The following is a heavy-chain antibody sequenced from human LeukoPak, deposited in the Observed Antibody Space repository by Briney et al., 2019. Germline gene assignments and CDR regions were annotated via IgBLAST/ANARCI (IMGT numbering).Heavy chain of an antibody. CDR3: ARTYCSGSYYMGYYYYYYMDV. J-gene: IGHJ6*03. Sequence: SETLSLTCTVSGGSISSYYWSWIRQPPGKGLEWIGYIYYSGSTNYNPSLKSRVTISVDTSKNQFSLKLSSVTAADTAVYYCARTYCSGSYYMGYYYYYYMDVWGKGTTVTISS. CDR2: IYYSGST. D-gene: IGHD3-10*01. V-gene: IGHV4-59*01. CDR1: GGSISSYY.